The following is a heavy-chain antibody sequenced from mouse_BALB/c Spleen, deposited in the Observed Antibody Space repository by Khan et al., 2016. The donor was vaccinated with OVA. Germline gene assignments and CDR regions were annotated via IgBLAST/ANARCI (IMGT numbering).Heavy chain of an antibody. V-gene: IGHV14-3*02. CDR1: GFNIKDTY. CDR3: ARITDYDGSY. J-gene: IGHJ3*01. Sequence: EVQLQESGAELVKPGASVKLSCTTSGFNIKDTYIHWVKQRPEQGLVWIGRIDPANGYTKYDPRFRGKATITTDTSSSTAYLQLSSLTSEDTAVYYCARITDYDGSYWGQGTLVTVSS. CDR2: IDPANGYT. D-gene: IGHD2-4*01.